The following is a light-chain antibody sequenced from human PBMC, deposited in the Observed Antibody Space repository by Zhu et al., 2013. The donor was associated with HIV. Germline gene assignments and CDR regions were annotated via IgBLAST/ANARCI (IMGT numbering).Light chain of an antibody. V-gene: IGKV1-12*01. CDR2: TAS. J-gene: IGKJ4*01. CDR1: HDISSS. Sequence: DIQVTQSPSYLSASIGDTVTITCRASHDISSSLAWYQKKPGRAPKLLIHTASNLQSGISSRFSGSGSVTDFTLTITSLQSEDFASYYCQQGHSLPVTFGGGTTVDIK. CDR3: QQGHSLPVT.